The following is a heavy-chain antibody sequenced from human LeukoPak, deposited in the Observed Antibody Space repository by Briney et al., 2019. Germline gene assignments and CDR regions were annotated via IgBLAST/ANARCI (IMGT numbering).Heavy chain of an antibody. CDR2: PYYRSKWYN. Sequence: SQTLSLTCAISGDSVSSNSAAWNWIRQSPSRGLEWLGRPYYRSKWYNDYAVSVKSQITINPDTSKNQFSLQLNSVTPEDTAVYYCARDLLWFGEALDYYYYMDVWGKGTTVTVSS. J-gene: IGHJ6*03. CDR3: ARDLLWFGEALDYYYYMDV. CDR1: GDSVSSNSAA. V-gene: IGHV6-1*01. D-gene: IGHD3-10*01.